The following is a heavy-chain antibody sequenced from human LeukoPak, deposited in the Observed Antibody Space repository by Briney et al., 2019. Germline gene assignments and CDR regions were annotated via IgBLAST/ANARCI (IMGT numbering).Heavy chain of an antibody. CDR3: ARDRLSYNWFDP. J-gene: IGHJ5*02. CDR2: ISSSSSYI. V-gene: IGHV3-21*01. Sequence: GGSLRLSCAASGFTFSSYSVSWVRQAPGKGLEWVSSISSSSSYIYYADSVKGRFTISRDNAKNSLYLQMNSLRAEDTAVYYCARDRLSYNWFDPWGQGTLVTVSS. CDR1: GFTFSSYS. D-gene: IGHD3-16*02.